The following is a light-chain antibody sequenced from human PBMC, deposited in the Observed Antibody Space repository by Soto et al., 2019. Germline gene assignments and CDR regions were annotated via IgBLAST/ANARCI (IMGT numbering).Light chain of an antibody. J-gene: IGKJ5*01. CDR1: QSVSSY. CDR2: GAS. Sequence: EIVLTQSPGTLSLSSGAGATLSCRASQSVSSYLAWYQQKPGQAPRLLIYGASTRATGIPARFSGSGSGTEFTLTISSLQSEDFAVYYCQRYNNWPPITFGQGTRLEIK. CDR3: QRYNNWPPIT. V-gene: IGKV3-15*01.